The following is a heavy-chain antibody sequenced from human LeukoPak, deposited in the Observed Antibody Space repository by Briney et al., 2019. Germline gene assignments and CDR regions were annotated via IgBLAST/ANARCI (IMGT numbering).Heavy chain of an antibody. CDR2: ISWNSGSI. Sequence: PGGSLRLSCAASGFTFDDYAMHWVRQAPGKGLEWVSGISWNSGSIGYADSVKGRFTISRDNAKNSLYLQMNSLRAEDTALYYCAKVAGYDILTGHFDYWGQGTLVTVSS. D-gene: IGHD3-9*01. CDR1: GFTFDDYA. J-gene: IGHJ4*02. V-gene: IGHV3-9*01. CDR3: AKVAGYDILTGHFDY.